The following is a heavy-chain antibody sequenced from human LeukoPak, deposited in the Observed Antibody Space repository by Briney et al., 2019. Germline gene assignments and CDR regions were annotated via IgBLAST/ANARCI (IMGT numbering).Heavy chain of an antibody. CDR3: ARVRVGATTTFDY. D-gene: IGHD1-26*01. J-gene: IGHJ4*02. V-gene: IGHV4-61*02. CDR1: GGSISSGSYY. CDR2: IYTSGST. Sequence: SETLSLTCTASGGSISSGSYYWSWLRQPAGKGLEWIVRIYTSGSTNYTPSLNSRVTISVDTSKNQFSLKLSSVTAADTAVYYCARVRVGATTTFDYWGQGTLVTVSS.